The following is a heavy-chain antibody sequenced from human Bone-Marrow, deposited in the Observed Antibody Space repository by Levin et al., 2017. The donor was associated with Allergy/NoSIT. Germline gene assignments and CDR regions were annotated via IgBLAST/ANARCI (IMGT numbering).Heavy chain of an antibody. CDR2: ISGSGGST. CDR3: AKAQGYCSGGSCYLPFDY. D-gene: IGHD2-15*01. V-gene: IGHV3-23*01. Sequence: GGSLRLSCAASGFTFSSYAMSWVRQAPGKGLEWVSAISGSGGSTYYADSVKGRFTISRDNSKNTLYLQMNSLRAEDTAVYYCAKAQGYCSGGSCYLPFDYWGQGTLVTVSS. J-gene: IGHJ4*02. CDR1: GFTFSSYA.